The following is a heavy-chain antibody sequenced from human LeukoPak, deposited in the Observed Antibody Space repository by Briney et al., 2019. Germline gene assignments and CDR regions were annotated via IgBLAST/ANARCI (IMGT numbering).Heavy chain of an antibody. CDR2: INHSGST. D-gene: IGHD1-26*01. CDR3: AREGSYLNWFDL. CDR1: GGSFSGYY. J-gene: IGHJ5*02. V-gene: IGHV4-34*01. Sequence: SETLSLTCAVYGGSFSGYYWSWIRQPPGKGLEWIGEINHSGSTNYNPSLKSRVTISVDTSKNQFSLKLSSVTAADTAVYYCAREGSYLNWFDLWGQGTLVTVSS.